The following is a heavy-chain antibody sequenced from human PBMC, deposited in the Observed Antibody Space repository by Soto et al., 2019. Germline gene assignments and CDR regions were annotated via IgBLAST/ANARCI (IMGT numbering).Heavy chain of an antibody. CDR1: GFTFSSYS. Sequence: EVQLVESGGGLVKPGGSLRLSCAASGFTFSSYSMNWVRQAPGKGLEWVSSISSSSSYIYYADSVKGRFTISRDNAKNSLYLQMNSLRAEDTAVYYCARHDYGDYRVDYWGQGTLVTVSS. D-gene: IGHD4-17*01. CDR2: ISSSSSYI. J-gene: IGHJ4*02. CDR3: ARHDYGDYRVDY. V-gene: IGHV3-21*01.